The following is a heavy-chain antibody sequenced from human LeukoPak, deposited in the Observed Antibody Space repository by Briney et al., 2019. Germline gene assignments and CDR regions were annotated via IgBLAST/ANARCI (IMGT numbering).Heavy chain of an antibody. V-gene: IGHV1-69*05. J-gene: IGHJ5*02. CDR3: ARATTAVTPLNWFDP. Sequence: ASVKVSCKASGGTFSRYAISWVRQAPGQGLEWMGGIIPIFGTPSYAQKFQGRVTITTDESTSTAYMELSSLRSEDTAVYYCARATTAVTPLNWFDPWGQGTLVTVSS. D-gene: IGHD4-23*01. CDR1: GGTFSRYA. CDR2: IIPIFGTP.